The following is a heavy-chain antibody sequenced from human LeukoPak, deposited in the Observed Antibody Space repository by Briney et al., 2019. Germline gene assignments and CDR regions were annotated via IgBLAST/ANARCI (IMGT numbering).Heavy chain of an antibody. CDR3: ARVDYYDSSGYSPFDY. Sequence: PGGSLRLSCAASGFTFSDYYMSWLRQAPGKGLEWVSYISSSGSTIYYADSVKGRFTISRDNAKNSLYLQMNSLRAEDTAVYYCARVDYYDSSGYSPFDYWGQGTLVTVSS. D-gene: IGHD3-22*01. V-gene: IGHV3-11*01. CDR2: ISSSGSTI. J-gene: IGHJ4*02. CDR1: GFTFSDYY.